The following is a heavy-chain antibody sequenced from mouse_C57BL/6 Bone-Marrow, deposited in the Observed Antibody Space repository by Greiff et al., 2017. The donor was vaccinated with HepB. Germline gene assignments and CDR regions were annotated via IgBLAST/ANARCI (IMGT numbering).Heavy chain of an antibody. V-gene: IGHV10-1*01. J-gene: IGHJ3*01. CDR3: VRHGDYGLFAY. D-gene: IGHD1-1*02. CDR2: IRSKSNNYAT. CDR1: GFSFNTYA. Sequence: EVKLMESGGGLVQPKGSLKLSCAASGFSFNTYAMNWVRQAPGKGLEWVARIRSKSNNYATYYADSVKDRFTISRDDSESMLYLQMNNLKTEDTAMYYCVRHGDYGLFAYWGQGTLVTVSA.